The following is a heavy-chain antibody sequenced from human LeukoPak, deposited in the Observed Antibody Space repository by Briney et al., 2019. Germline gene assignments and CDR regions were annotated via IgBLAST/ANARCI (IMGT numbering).Heavy chain of an antibody. CDR3: ARLVSIAAAGSRAFDI. J-gene: IGHJ3*02. V-gene: IGHV4-4*02. CDR1: SGSINSNNW. Sequence: PSETLSLTRAVSSGSINSNNWWNWVRQSPGKGLEWIGDIYHSGTTNYNPSLKSRVTISTETSKNQFSLKLSSVTAADTAVYYCARLVSIAAAGSRAFDIWGQGTMVTVSS. CDR2: IYHSGTT. D-gene: IGHD6-13*01.